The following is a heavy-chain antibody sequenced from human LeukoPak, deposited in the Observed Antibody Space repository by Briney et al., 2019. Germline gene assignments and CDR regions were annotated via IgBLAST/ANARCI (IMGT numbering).Heavy chain of an antibody. D-gene: IGHD6-13*01. CDR3: VRGVGGAAGNNYYYYYYMDV. V-gene: IGHV4-59*11. CDR2: IYYSGST. J-gene: IGHJ6*03. CDR1: GGSISSHY. Sequence: PSGTLSLTCTVSGGSISSHYWSWVRQPPGKGLEWIGYIYYSGSTNYNPSLKSRVTISVDTSKNQFSLKLSSVTAADTAVYYCVRGVGGAAGNNYYYYYYMDVWGKGTTVTVSS.